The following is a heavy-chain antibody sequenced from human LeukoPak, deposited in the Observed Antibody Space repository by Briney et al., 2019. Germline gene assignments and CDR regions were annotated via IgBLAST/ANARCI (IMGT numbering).Heavy chain of an antibody. D-gene: IGHD4-23*01. Sequence: GVSLRLSCTASGLTLSHHYIDWVRQSPGKGLEGVGRSRNKGNSYTTEYAAYVKGRFTISRDDSKNSLFLQMNSLRTEDTAVYYCARDGGTGGNTAFDIWGQGTMVTVSS. CDR1: GLTLSHHY. CDR3: ARDGGTGGNTAFDI. V-gene: IGHV3-72*01. J-gene: IGHJ3*02. CDR2: SRNKGNSYTT.